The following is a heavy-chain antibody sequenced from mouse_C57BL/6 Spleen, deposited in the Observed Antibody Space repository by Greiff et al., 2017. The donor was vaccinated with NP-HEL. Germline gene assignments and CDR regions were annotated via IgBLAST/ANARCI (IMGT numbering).Heavy chain of an antibody. CDR2: IDPSDSET. V-gene: IGHV1-52*01. J-gene: IGHJ4*01. D-gene: IGHD2-4*01. CDR1: GYTFTSYW. Sequence: QVQLQQPGAELVRPGSSVKLSCKASGYTFTSYWMHWVKQRPIQGLEWIGNIDPSDSETHYNQKFKDKATLTVDKSSSTAYMQLSSLTSEDSAVYYCAKVRGYDYDGGYYAMDYWGQGTSVTVSS. CDR3: AKVRGYDYDGGYYAMDY.